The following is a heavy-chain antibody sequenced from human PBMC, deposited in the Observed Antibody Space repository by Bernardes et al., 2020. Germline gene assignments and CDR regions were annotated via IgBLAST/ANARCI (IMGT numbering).Heavy chain of an antibody. J-gene: IGHJ5*02. CDR1: GGSFSGYY. Sequence: SNTLYLICAVYGGSFSGYYWSWIRQPPGKGLEWIGEINHSGSTNYNPSLKSRVTISVDTSKNQFSLKLSSVTAADTAVYYCARVRPPYYDFWSGPSLGWFDPWGQGTLVTVSS. CDR2: INHSGST. CDR3: ARVRPPYYDFWSGPSLGWFDP. V-gene: IGHV4-34*01. D-gene: IGHD3-3*01.